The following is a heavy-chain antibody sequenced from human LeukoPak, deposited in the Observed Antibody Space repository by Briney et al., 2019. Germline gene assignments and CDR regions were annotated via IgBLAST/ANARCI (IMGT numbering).Heavy chain of an antibody. V-gene: IGHV4-34*01. D-gene: IGHD6-13*01. Sequence: KPSETLSLTCAVYGGSFSGYYWSWIRQPPGKGLEWIGEINHSGSTNYNPSLKSRVTISVDTSKNQFSLKLSSVTAADTAVYYCAGASSSWYYYWGQGTLVTVSS. CDR3: AGASSSWYYY. CDR2: INHSGST. J-gene: IGHJ4*02. CDR1: GGSFSGYY.